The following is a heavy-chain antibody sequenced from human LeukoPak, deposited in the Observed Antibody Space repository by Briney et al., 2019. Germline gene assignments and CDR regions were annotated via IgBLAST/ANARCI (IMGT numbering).Heavy chain of an antibody. D-gene: IGHD4-17*01. CDR2: IYYSGST. CDR1: GGSISSSSYY. Sequence: PSETLSLTCTVSGGSISSSSYYWGWIRQPPGKGLEWIGSIYYSGSTYYNPSLKSRVTISVDTSKSQFSLKLSSVTAADTAVYYCASYGDYVGNAFDIWGQGTMVTVSS. CDR3: ASYGDYVGNAFDI. J-gene: IGHJ3*02. V-gene: IGHV4-39*01.